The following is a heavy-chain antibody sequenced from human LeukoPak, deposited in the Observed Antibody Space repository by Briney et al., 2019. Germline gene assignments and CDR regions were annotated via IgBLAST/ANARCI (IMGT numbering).Heavy chain of an antibody. CDR2: ISAYNGNT. CDR1: GYTFTSYG. D-gene: IGHD3-10*01. V-gene: IGHV1-18*01. J-gene: IGHJ5*02. CDR3: ARDTFGPNWFDP. Sequence: ASVKVSCKASGYTFTSYGISWVRQAPGQGLEWMGWISAYNGNTNYAQKLQGRVTMTTDTSTSTAYVELRSLRSDDTAVYYCARDTFGPNWFDPWGQGTLVTVSS.